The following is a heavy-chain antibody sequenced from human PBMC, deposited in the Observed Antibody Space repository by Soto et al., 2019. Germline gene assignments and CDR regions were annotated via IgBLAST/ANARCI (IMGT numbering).Heavy chain of an antibody. CDR2: ISSSGSTI. Sequence: QVQLVESGGGLVKPGGSLRLSCAASGFTFSDYYMSWIRQAPGKGLEWVSYISSSGSTIYYADSVKGRFTISRDNAKNSLYLQMNSLRAEDTAVYYCARDVLRERWLQLRNYFDYWGQGTLVTVSS. CDR3: ARDVLRERWLQLRNYFDY. D-gene: IGHD5-12*01. CDR1: GFTFSDYY. V-gene: IGHV3-11*01. J-gene: IGHJ4*02.